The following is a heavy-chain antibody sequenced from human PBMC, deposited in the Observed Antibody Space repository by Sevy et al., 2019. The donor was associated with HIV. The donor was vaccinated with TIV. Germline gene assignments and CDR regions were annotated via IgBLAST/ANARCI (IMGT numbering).Heavy chain of an antibody. CDR3: ARDRGEILSSAFDY. CDR2: ISYDGRNNK. Sequence: GGSLRLTCAASGFSFSDYRMHWVRLAPGKGLEWVAVISYDGRNNKYNADSVKGRFTISGDNSKNTLYLQMNSLRAEDTAIYYCARDRGEILSSAFDYWGQGTLVTVSS. V-gene: IGHV3-30*03. J-gene: IGHJ4*02. CDR1: GFSFSDYR. D-gene: IGHD3-16*01.